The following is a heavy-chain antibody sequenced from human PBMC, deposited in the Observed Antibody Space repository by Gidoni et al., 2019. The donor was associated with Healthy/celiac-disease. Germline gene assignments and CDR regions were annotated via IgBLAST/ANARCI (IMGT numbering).Heavy chain of an antibody. J-gene: IGHJ5*02. CDR1: AGTFSSYA. CDR3: ARPTPPTIFGVVSGHGWFDP. D-gene: IGHD3-3*01. V-gene: IGHV1-69*06. CDR2: IIPIFGTA. Sequence: QVQLVQSGAEVKKPGSSVQVSCNASAGTFSSYAISWVRQAPGQGLEWMGGIIPIFGTANYAQKFQGRVTITADKSTSTAYMELSSLRSEDTAVYYCARPTPPTIFGVVSGHGWFDPWGQGTLVTVSS.